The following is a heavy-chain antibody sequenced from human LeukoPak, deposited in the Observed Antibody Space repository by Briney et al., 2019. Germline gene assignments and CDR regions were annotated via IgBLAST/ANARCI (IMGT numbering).Heavy chain of an antibody. V-gene: IGHV1-24*01. Sequence: ASVKVSCKVSGYTLTELSMHWVRQAPGKGLEWMGGFDPEDGETIYAQKFQGRVTMTEDTSTDTAYMELSSLRSEDTAVLFLATGSYEYQLPSFWGQGTLVTVSS. J-gene: IGHJ4*02. CDR1: GYTLTELS. CDR3: ATGSYEYQLPSF. D-gene: IGHD2-2*01. CDR2: FDPEDGET.